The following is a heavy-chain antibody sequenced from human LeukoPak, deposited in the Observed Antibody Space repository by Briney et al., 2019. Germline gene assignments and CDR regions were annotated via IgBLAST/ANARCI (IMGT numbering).Heavy chain of an antibody. Sequence: GGSLRLSCAASRFTFSSYSMNWVRQAPGKGLEWVSSISSSSSYIYYADSVKGRFTISRDNAENSLYLQMNSLRAEDTAVYYCARDNGYNIYYFDYWGQGTLVTVSS. D-gene: IGHD2-8*01. CDR1: RFTFSSYS. J-gene: IGHJ4*02. CDR3: ARDNGYNIYYFDY. CDR2: ISSSSSYI. V-gene: IGHV3-21*04.